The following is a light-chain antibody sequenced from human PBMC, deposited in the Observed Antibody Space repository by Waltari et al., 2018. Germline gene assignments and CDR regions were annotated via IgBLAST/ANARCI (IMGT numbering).Light chain of an antibody. Sequence: EIVLTQSPGTLSLSPGERATLSCRASQSVSSYLAWYQQKPGQAPTLLIYGASSSATGIPDRFSGSGSGTDLTLTISRLEPEDFAVYYCQQYSTSPFTFGQGTKLEIK. J-gene: IGKJ2*01. CDR2: GAS. CDR3: QQYSTSPFT. CDR1: QSVSSY. V-gene: IGKV3-20*01.